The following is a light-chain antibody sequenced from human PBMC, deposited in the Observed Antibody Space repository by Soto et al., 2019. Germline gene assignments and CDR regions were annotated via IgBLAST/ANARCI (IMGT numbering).Light chain of an antibody. CDR3: VLFMGSGRGV. V-gene: IGLV8-61*01. Sequence: QAVVTQEPSFSVSPGGTVTLTCGLSSGSVSTGYYPSWLQQTPGQAPRTLIYTTNTRPSGVPDRFSGSILGDRAALTITGAQAEDESDYYCVLFMGSGRGVFGGGTKLTVL. CDR1: SGSVSTGYY. CDR2: TTN. J-gene: IGLJ3*02.